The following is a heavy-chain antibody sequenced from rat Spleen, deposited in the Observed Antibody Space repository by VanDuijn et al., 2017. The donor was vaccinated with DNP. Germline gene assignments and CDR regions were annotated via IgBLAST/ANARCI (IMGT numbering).Heavy chain of an antibody. V-gene: IGHV2S61*01. CDR3: ARYNNYVMDA. Sequence: QVQLKESGPDLVQPSQTLSLTCTVSGFSLTSYGVSWVRQPPGKGLEWMGIIWGNGNTNYNSALRSRLSISRDTSKSQVFLKMNNLQTEDTAMYFCARYNNYVMDAWGQGTSVTVSS. J-gene: IGHJ4*01. CDR1: GFSLTSYG. CDR2: IWGNGNT. D-gene: IGHD1-10*01.